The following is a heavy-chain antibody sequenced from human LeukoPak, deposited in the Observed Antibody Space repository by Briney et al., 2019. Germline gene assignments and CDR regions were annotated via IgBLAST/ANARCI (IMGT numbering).Heavy chain of an antibody. CDR3: ATSYGLYYYYGMDV. D-gene: IGHD3-16*01. V-gene: IGHV1-2*02. J-gene: IGHJ6*02. Sequence: GASVKVSCKASGYTFTDYYMHWVRQAPGQGLEWMGWINIKSGGTNYAQKFQGRATMTRDTSISTAYMELSRLRSDDTAVYYCATSYGLYYYYGMDVWGQGTTVPVSS. CDR2: INIKSGGT. CDR1: GYTFTDYY.